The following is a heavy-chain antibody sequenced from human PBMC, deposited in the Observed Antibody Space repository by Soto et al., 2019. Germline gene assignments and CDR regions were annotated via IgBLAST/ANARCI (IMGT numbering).Heavy chain of an antibody. CDR1: GYIFSSYW. CDR3: ARHYDYSGYYLAFEY. J-gene: IGHJ4*02. D-gene: IGHD3-22*01. V-gene: IGHV5-10-1*01. CDR2: IDPSDSYT. Sequence: GESLKISCKGSGYIFSSYWISWVRQMPGKGLEWMGRIDPSDSYTNYSPSFQGHVTISVDKSISTAYLQWSSLKASDTAIYYCARHYDYSGYYLAFEYWGQGTLVTVSS.